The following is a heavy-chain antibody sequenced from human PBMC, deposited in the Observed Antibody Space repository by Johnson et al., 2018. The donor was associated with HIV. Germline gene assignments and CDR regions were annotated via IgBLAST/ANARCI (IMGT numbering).Heavy chain of an antibody. CDR3: ARETNYYDSSGYYEYNAFDL. J-gene: IGHJ3*01. V-gene: IGHV3-66*01. Sequence: VQLVESGGGLVQPGGSLRLSCAASGFTVSSNYMSWVRQAPGKGLEWVSVIYSGGSTYYADSVKGRFTISRDNSKNTLYLQMNSLRADDTAVYYCARETNYYDSSGYYEYNAFDLWGRGTSVTVS. CDR2: IYSGGST. D-gene: IGHD3-22*01. CDR1: GFTVSSNY.